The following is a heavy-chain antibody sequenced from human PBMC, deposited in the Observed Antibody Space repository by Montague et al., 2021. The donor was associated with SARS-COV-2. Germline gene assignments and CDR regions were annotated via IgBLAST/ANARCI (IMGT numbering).Heavy chain of an antibody. V-gene: IGHV4-59*08. CDR1: GGSISSYY. CDR2: IYYSGST. D-gene: IGHD2-15*01. Sequence: SETLSLTCTVSGGSISSYYWSWIRQPPGKGLEWIGYIYYSGSTNYNPSPKSRVTISVDTSKNQFSLKLSSVTAADTAVYYCARRALGYCSGGSCEEGFDPWGQGTLATVSS. CDR3: ARRALGYCSGGSCEEGFDP. J-gene: IGHJ5*02.